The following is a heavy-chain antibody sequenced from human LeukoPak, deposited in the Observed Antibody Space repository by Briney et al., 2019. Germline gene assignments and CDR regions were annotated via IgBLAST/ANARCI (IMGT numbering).Heavy chain of an antibody. Sequence: SETLSLTCTVSGGSISSYHWSWIRQPAGKGLEWIGHIYTSGNTDYNPSLKSRVTMSVDTSKNQFSLKLNSVTAADTAVYYCARAMYYDFWSGFDYWGQGTLVTVSS. V-gene: IGHV4-4*07. CDR1: GGSISSYH. J-gene: IGHJ4*02. D-gene: IGHD3-3*01. CDR3: ARAMYYDFWSGFDY. CDR2: IYTSGNT.